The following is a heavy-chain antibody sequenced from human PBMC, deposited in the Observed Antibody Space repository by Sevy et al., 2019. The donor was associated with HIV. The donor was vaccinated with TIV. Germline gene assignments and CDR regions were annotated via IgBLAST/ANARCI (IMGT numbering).Heavy chain of an antibody. CDR2: IYYSGST. CDR3: ARETAKYYYGSGSYYNVFDY. Sequence: SETLSLTCTVSGGSISSYYWSWIRQPPGKGLEWIGFIYYSGSTNYNPSLKSRVTISVDTSKNQFSLKLSSVTAADTAVYYCARETAKYYYGSGSYYNVFDYWGQGTLVTVSS. V-gene: IGHV4-59*01. D-gene: IGHD3-10*01. CDR1: GGSISSYY. J-gene: IGHJ4*02.